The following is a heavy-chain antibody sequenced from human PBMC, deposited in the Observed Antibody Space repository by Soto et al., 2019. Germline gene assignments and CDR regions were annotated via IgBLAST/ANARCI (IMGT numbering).Heavy chain of an antibody. CDR2: INHSGST. J-gene: IGHJ6*02. Sequence: ASETLSLTCAVYGGSFSGHYWSWIRQPPGKGLEWIGEINHSGSTNYNPSLKSRVTISVDTSKNQFSLKLSSVTAADTAVYYCARGQRNTAMLLSQYYYYGMDVWGQGTTVTVSS. D-gene: IGHD5-18*01. CDR3: ARGQRNTAMLLSQYYYYGMDV. CDR1: GGSFSGHY. V-gene: IGHV4-34*01.